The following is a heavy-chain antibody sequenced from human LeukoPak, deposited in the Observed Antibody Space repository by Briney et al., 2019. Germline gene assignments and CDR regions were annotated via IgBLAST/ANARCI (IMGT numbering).Heavy chain of an antibody. CDR1: GYTFISYG. CDR3: ARVQPHRIHYDNSDYPTRNDY. CDR2: ISADNGNT. V-gene: IGHV1-18*01. D-gene: IGHD3-22*01. Sequence: ASVKVSCKASGYTFISYGVSWVRQAPGQGLEWMGWISADNGNTNYAQKFQGRVTMTTDTSTSTAYMELRSLRSDDTAVYYCARVQPHRIHYDNSDYPTRNDYWGQGTLVTVSS. J-gene: IGHJ4*02.